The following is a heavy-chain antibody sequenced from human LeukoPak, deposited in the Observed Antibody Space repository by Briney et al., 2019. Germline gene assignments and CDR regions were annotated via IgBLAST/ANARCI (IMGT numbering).Heavy chain of an antibody. CDR3: ARWDYDILTGYYYYGMDV. CDR2: ISAYNGNT. J-gene: IGHJ6*02. CDR1: GYTLTSYG. V-gene: IGHV1-18*01. Sequence: GASVKVSCKASGYTLTSYGISWVRQAPGQGLEWMGWISAYNGNTNYAQKLQGRVTMTTDTSTSTAYMELRSLRSDDTAVYYCARWDYDILTGYYYYGMDVWGQGTTVTVSS. D-gene: IGHD3-9*01.